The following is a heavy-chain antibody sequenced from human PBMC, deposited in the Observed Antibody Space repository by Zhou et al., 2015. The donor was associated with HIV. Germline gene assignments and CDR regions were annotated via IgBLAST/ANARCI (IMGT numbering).Heavy chain of an antibody. CDR3: ARGRNGVTAALDY. D-gene: IGHD3-3*01. V-gene: IGHV3-23*01. J-gene: IGHJ4*02. Sequence: EVHLSESGGDVVQPGGSLSLSCAASGFIFDDFAMSWVRHRPGQGLEWISGISVTGHGLFYANSVKGRFTISRDNFRKTLYLQMSSLSVEDTGTYYCARGRNGVTAALDYWGQGTLVTVAS. CDR1: GFIFDDFA. CDR2: ISVTGHGL.